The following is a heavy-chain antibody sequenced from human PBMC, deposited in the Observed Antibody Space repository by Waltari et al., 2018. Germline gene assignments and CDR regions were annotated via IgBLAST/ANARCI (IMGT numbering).Heavy chain of an antibody. CDR3: ARGVIVVAMAPYYFDY. V-gene: IGHV1-2*02. J-gene: IGHJ4*02. Sequence: QVQLVQSGAEVKKPGASVKVSCKASGSTFTGSYMHWVRQAPGQGLEWMGWINPNSGGTNYAEKVQGRVTMTRDTSISTAYMELSRLRSDDTAVYYCARGVIVVAMAPYYFDYWGQGTLVTISS. CDR2: INPNSGGT. CDR1: GSTFTGSY. D-gene: IGHD3-22*01.